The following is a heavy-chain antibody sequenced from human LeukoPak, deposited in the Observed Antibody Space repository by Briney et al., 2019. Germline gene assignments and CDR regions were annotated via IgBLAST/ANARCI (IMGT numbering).Heavy chain of an antibody. CDR3: AREVGSNGAFDY. Sequence: GGSLRLSCAASGFTFSSYSMNWVRQAPGKGLEWVSSITSSSGYIYYADSVKGRFTISRDNAKNSLYLQMNSLRADDTAVYSCAREVGSNGAFDYWGPGTLVTVSS. D-gene: IGHD1-26*01. V-gene: IGHV3-21*01. J-gene: IGHJ4*02. CDR2: ITSSSGYI. CDR1: GFTFSSYS.